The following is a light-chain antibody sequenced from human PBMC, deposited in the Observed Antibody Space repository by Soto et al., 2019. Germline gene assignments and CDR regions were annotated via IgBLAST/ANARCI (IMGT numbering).Light chain of an antibody. Sequence: QSALTQPPSASGPPVQKVTISCSGSTSNIGSNTVNWYQKLPGTAPKLLIYGNHQRPSGVPDRFSGSKSGTSASLAISGLQSEDEADYYCAAWDDSLNGYVFGTGTKVTVL. V-gene: IGLV1-44*01. CDR1: TSNIGSNT. CDR2: GNH. J-gene: IGLJ1*01. CDR3: AAWDDSLNGYV.